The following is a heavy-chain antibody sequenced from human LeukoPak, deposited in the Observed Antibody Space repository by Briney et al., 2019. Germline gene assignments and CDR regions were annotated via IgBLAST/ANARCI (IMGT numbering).Heavy chain of an antibody. CDR1: GYTFTSYD. D-gene: IGHD6-6*01. V-gene: IGHV1-8*03. Sequence: ASVKVSCKASGYTFTSYDINWVRQATGQGLEWMGWMNPNSGNTGYAQKFQGRVTITRNTSISTAYMELSSLRSEDTAVYYCARDQGSSSFSYYYYMDVWGKGTTVTVSS. J-gene: IGHJ6*03. CDR2: MNPNSGNT. CDR3: ARDQGSSSFSYYYYMDV.